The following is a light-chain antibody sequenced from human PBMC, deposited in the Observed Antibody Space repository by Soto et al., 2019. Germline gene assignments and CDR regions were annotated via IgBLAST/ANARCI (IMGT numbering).Light chain of an antibody. CDR2: GAS. J-gene: IGKJ2*01. CDR1: QSVSSSY. V-gene: IGKV3-20*01. Sequence: EIVLTQSPGTLSLSPGERATLSCRASQSVSSSYLAWYQQKPGQTPRLLIYGASSRAIGIPDRFSGSGSGTDFTLTISRLEPEDFAVYYCQLYAGSPRYTFGQGTKLETK. CDR3: QLYAGSPRYT.